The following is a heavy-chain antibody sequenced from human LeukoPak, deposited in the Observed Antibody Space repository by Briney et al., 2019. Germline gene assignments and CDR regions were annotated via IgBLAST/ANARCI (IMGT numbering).Heavy chain of an antibody. CDR2: IYYSGST. D-gene: IGHD2-2*01. Sequence: SETLSLTCTVSGGSISSHYWSWIRQPPGKGLEWIGYIYYSGSTNYNPSLKSRVTISVDTSKNQFSLKLCSVAAADTAVYYCAGVVPAAMGWFDPWGQGTLVTVSS. CDR3: AGVVPAAMGWFDP. V-gene: IGHV4-59*11. CDR1: GGSISSHY. J-gene: IGHJ5*02.